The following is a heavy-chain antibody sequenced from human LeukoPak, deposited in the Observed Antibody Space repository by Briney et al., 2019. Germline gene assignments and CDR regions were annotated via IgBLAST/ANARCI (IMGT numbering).Heavy chain of an antibody. J-gene: IGHJ4*02. CDR2: IKSRGDGETR. V-gene: IGHV3-15*01. CDR1: GFTFSIAW. Sequence: GGSLRLSCAASGFTFSIAWMSWVRQAPGKGLEWVGRIKSRGDGETRDYAAPVKDRFIISRDDSKNTLYLQMDSLRTEDTAVYYCARDWGIHRITGTEKEWGQGTLVTVSS. D-gene: IGHD1-20*01. CDR3: ARDWGIHRITGTEKE.